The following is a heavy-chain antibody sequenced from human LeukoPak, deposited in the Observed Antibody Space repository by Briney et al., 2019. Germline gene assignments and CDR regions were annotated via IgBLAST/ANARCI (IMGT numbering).Heavy chain of an antibody. V-gene: IGHV1-2*02. J-gene: IGHJ4*02. CDR1: GYTFTAYY. CDR3: VRGTVRVDY. D-gene: IGHD4-11*01. Sequence: GASVKVSCKASGYTFTAYYMHWVRQAPGQGLEWMGWINPNSGDTNYAQKFQGRITMTRDTSISTTYMELRSLRSDDTAVYYCVRGTVRVDYWGQGTLVTVSS. CDR2: INPNSGDT.